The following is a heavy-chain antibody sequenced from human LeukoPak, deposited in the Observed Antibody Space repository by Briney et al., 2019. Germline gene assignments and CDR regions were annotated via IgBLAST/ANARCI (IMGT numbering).Heavy chain of an antibody. CDR3: AKDWTPHNRVYDCLDA. V-gene: IGHV3-23*01. D-gene: IGHD3-16*01. CDR1: GFAFGVHA. J-gene: IGHJ5*02. Sequence: PGGSLRLSCVGSGFAFGVHAMSWVRQAPGKGPEWVATIGSGADLSYAESVKGRFTISRDDPRNTVWLQMNSLRAEDTALYYCAKDWTPHNRVYDCLDAWGQGTQVTVSS. CDR2: IGSGADL.